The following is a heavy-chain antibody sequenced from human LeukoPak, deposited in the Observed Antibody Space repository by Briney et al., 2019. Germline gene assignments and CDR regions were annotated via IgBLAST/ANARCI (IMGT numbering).Heavy chain of an antibody. D-gene: IGHD1-26*01. CDR2: ISGSGGST. V-gene: IGHV3-23*01. CDR1: GFTFSSYA. J-gene: IGHJ4*02. Sequence: PGGSLRLSCAASGFTFSSYAMSWVRQAPGKGLEWVSAISGSGGSTYYAHSVKGRFTISRDNSKNTLYLQMNRLRAEDTAVYYCAKHRWPPGSYPEDWGQGTLVTVSS. CDR3: AKHRWPPGSYPED.